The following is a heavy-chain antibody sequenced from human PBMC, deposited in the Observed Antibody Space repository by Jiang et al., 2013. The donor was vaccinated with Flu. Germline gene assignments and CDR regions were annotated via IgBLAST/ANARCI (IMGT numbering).Heavy chain of an antibody. V-gene: IGHV4-59*08. Sequence: KGLEWIGSIYYSGSTNYNPSLKSRVTISVDTSKNQFSLKLSSVTAADTAVYYCARQWYGDYGSFYVDYWGQGTLVTVSS. CDR3: ARQWYGDYGSFYVDY. CDR2: IYYSGST. J-gene: IGHJ4*02. D-gene: IGHD4-17*01.